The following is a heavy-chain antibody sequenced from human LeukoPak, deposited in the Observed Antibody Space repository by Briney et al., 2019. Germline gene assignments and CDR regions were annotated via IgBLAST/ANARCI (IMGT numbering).Heavy chain of an antibody. CDR1: GGTFSSYT. CDR2: IIPILGIA. CDR3: TRAMTIFGVVITFGYFDY. V-gene: IGHV1-69*02. D-gene: IGHD3-3*01. J-gene: IGHJ4*02. Sequence: SVKVSCKASGGTFSSYTISWVRQAPGQGLEWMGRIIPILGIANYAQKFQGRVTITADKSTSTAYMELSGLRSEDTAVYYCTRAMTIFGVVITFGYFDYWGEGTLGTVPS.